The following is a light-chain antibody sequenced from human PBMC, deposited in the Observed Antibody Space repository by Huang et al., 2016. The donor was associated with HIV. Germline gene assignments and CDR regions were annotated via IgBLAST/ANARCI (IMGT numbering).Light chain of an antibody. J-gene: IGKJ1*01. Sequence: EIVLTQSPGTLSLSPGERATLSCRASQIVSSSYLAWYQQKPGQAPRLLIYGASSRATGITDRFSGSGSGTDFTLTISRLEPEDFAVYYCQQYGSSPWTFGQGTKVEIK. CDR2: GAS. V-gene: IGKV3-20*01. CDR3: QQYGSSPWT. CDR1: QIVSSSY.